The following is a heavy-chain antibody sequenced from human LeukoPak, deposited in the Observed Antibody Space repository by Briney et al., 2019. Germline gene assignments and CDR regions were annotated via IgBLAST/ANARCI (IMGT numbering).Heavy chain of an antibody. D-gene: IGHD1-26*01. V-gene: IGHV3-7*01. J-gene: IGHJ5*02. CDR1: GSTLSHYW. Sequence: GGSLRLSCSAFGSTLSHYWMTWVRQAPGKGLEWVASIKEDGSEKSYVDSVKGRFTISRDNAKNSLYLQMNSLGAEDTAVYYCVRGGSYTFDPWGQGILVTVSS. CDR2: IKEDGSEK. CDR3: VRGGSYTFDP.